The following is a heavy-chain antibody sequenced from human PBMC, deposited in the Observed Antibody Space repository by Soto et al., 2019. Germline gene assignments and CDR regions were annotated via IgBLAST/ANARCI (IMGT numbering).Heavy chain of an antibody. J-gene: IGHJ4*02. CDR2: MNTDGRVK. V-gene: IGHV3-7*01. CDR3: ARGYDYLIDY. CDR1: GFTFSASW. Sequence: GGSLRLSCAASGFTFSASWMNWVRQAPGKGPEWVANMNTDGRVKNYAESVRGRFTISRGNAKNSLYLQMNSLRAEDTAVYSCARGYDYLIDYWGQGTPVTVSS. D-gene: IGHD3-22*01.